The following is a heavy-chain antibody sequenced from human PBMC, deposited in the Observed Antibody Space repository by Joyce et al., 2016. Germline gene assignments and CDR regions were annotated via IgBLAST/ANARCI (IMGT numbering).Heavy chain of an antibody. J-gene: IGHJ1*01. D-gene: IGHD3-10*01. Sequence: QVQLQEWGAGLLKPSETLSLTCAVYGGSLSGYYWSWIRQAPGMGLEWIGEVKDRGRTNYNPSLNSRATTSMDTSKNQFSLRLTTVTAADTAVYFCARARRGIILARGEMGEYLQHWGRGTVVIVSS. CDR1: GGSLSGYY. V-gene: IGHV4-34*01. CDR3: ARARRGIILARGEMGEYLQH. CDR2: VKDRGRT.